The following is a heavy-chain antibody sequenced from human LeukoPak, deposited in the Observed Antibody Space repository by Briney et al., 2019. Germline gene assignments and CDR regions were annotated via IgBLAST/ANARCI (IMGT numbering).Heavy chain of an antibody. V-gene: IGHV1-2*02. CDR2: INPNSGGT. CDR1: GYTFTGYY. J-gene: IGHJ3*02. Sequence: ASVKVSCKASGYTFTGYYMHWVRQAPGQGLEWMGWINPNSGGTNYAQKFQGRATMTRDTSISTAYMELSRLRSDDTAVYYCARPSDYYDSSGFDYDIWGQGTMVTVSS. CDR3: ARPSDYYDSSGFDYDI. D-gene: IGHD3-22*01.